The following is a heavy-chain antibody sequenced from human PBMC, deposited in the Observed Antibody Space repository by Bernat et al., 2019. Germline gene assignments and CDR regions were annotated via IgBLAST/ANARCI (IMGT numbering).Heavy chain of an antibody. CDR1: AFTFSSYV. Sequence: VQLVESGGGVVQPGGSLRLSCAASAFTFSSYVMYWVRQAPGTGLEWVTVISYDGSKKDYADSVKGRFTVSRDNSKNTLYLQMNDLRVDDTAMYYCARKSLRYIGGWNGDGAFDMWGQGTMVTVSS. CDR3: ARKSLRYIGGWNGDGAFDM. D-gene: IGHD6-19*01. J-gene: IGHJ3*02. CDR2: ISYDGSKK. V-gene: IGHV3-30*04.